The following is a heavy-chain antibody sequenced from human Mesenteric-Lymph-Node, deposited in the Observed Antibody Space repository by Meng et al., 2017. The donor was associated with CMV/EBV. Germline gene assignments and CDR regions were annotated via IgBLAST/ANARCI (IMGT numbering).Heavy chain of an antibody. CDR1: GGSISSYY. D-gene: IGHD4-11*01. Sequence: SETLSLTCTVSGGSISSYYWSWIRQPPGKGLEWIGYIYYSGSTNYNPSLKSRVTISVDTSKNQFSLKLSSVTAADTAVYYCTRDRDSNVGYYYYGMDVWGQGTTVTVSS. J-gene: IGHJ6*02. CDR3: TRDRDSNVGYYYYGMDV. V-gene: IGHV4-59*01. CDR2: IYYSGST.